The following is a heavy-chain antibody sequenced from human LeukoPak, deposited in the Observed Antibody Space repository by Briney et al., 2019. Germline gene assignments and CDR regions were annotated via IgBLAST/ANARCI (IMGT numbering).Heavy chain of an antibody. J-gene: IGHJ4*02. D-gene: IGHD3-22*01. V-gene: IGHV3-7*01. CDR1: GFTFSSYW. Sequence: GGSLRLSCAASGFTFSSYWMSWVRQAPGKGLEWVANIKQDGSEKYYVDSVKGRFTISRDNAKNSLYLQMNSLRAEDTAVYYCARSFNYYYDSSGYYYGTLGTYYFDYWGQGTLVTVSS. CDR3: ARSFNYYYDSSGYYYGTLGTYYFDY. CDR2: IKQDGSEK.